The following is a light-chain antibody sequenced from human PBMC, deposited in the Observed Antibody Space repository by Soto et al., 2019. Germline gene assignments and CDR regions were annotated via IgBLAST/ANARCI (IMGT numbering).Light chain of an antibody. Sequence: QSVLTQPASVSGSPGQSISVSCTGTSGDVGSYDLVSWYQQHPGKAPKLIIHEANKRPSGVSNRFSGSKSGNTASLTISGLQAEDEADYYCCSYAGSGTYVFGTGTKVTDL. CDR1: SGDVGSYDL. CDR3: CSYAGSGTYV. V-gene: IGLV2-23*01. CDR2: EAN. J-gene: IGLJ1*01.